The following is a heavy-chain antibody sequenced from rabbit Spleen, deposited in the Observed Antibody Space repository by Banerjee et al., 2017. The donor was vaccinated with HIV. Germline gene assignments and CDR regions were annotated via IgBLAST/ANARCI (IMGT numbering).Heavy chain of an antibody. V-gene: IGHV1S7*01. CDR2: IYIGSVTT. J-gene: IGHJ6*01. Sequence: QLKETGGGLVQPGGSLTLSCKASGFDVSSDYMTWVRQAPGKGLEWIGCIYIGSVTTDYANWVNGRFTISSHNAQNTLYLQVKSLTAADTATYFCARVGGVGVYGYATLWGPGTLVTVS. CDR3: ARVGGVGVYGYATL. CDR1: GFDVSSDY. D-gene: IGHD6-1*01.